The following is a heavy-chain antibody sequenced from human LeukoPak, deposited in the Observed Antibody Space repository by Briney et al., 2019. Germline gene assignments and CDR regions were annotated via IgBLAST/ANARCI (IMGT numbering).Heavy chain of an antibody. CDR2: INPNSGGT. Sequence: GASVKVSCKASGYTFTDYYFNWVRQAPGQGLEWMGWINPNSGGTHYAQNFQDRVTMTRDTSINTAYMELSRLRTDDTAVYYYARTLTTATWDYWGQGTLVTVSS. V-gene: IGHV1-2*02. CDR3: ARTLTTATWDY. CDR1: GYTFTDYY. D-gene: IGHD3-9*01. J-gene: IGHJ4*02.